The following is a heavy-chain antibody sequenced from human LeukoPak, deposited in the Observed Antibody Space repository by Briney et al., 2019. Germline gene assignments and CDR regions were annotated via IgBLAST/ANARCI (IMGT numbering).Heavy chain of an antibody. Sequence: GGSLRLSCAASGFTFSSYGMHWVRQAPGKGLEWVSFIRYDGSNKYYADSVKGRFTISRDNSKNTLYLQMNSLRAEDTAVYYCAKDSSYDILTGYNGYFDYWGQGTLVTVSS. V-gene: IGHV3-30*02. D-gene: IGHD3-9*01. CDR1: GFTFSSYG. CDR2: IRYDGSNK. CDR3: AKDSSYDILTGYNGYFDY. J-gene: IGHJ4*02.